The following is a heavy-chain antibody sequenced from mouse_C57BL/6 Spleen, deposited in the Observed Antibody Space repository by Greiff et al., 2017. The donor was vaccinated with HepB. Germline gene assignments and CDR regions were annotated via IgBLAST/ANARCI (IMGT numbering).Heavy chain of an antibody. CDR3: AKENWDADY. CDR1: GYAFSSSW. J-gene: IGHJ2*01. CDR2: IYPGDGDT. D-gene: IGHD4-1*01. Sequence: VKLQESGPELVKPGASVKISCKASGYAFSSSWMNWVKQRPGKGLEWIGRIYPGDGDTNYNGKFKGKATLTADKSSSTAYMQLSSLTSEDSAVYFCAKENWDADYWGQGTTLTVSS. V-gene: IGHV1-82*01.